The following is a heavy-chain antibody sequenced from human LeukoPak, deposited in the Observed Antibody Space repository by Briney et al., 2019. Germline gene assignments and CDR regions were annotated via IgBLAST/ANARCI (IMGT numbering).Heavy chain of an antibody. CDR1: GGSISSGSYY. V-gene: IGHV4-61*02. J-gene: IGHJ6*03. D-gene: IGHD3-10*01. CDR2: IHTSGST. Sequence: SETLSLTCTVSGGSISSGSYYWSWIRQPAGKGLEWIGRIHTSGSTNYNPSLKSRVTISVDTSKNQFSLKLSSVTAADTAVYYCARRRAKVRGYYYYYYMDVWGKGTTVTISS. CDR3: ARRRAKVRGYYYYYYMDV.